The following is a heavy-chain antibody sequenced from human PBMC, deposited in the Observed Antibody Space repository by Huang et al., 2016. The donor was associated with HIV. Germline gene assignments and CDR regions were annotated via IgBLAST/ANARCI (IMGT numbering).Heavy chain of an antibody. CDR1: GFTFTNYA. V-gene: IGHV3-30*04. CDR2: ISYDGRKK. Sequence: QVQLVESGGGLVQPGSYLRLSCAASGFTFTNYAIHWVRQDPGKGLDLVAFISYDGRKKFYADSVKGRFTISRDNSKSTLYLLMNSLRVDDTALYYCARSAVPGDGDWFDPWGQGTLVTVSS. D-gene: IGHD6-19*01. CDR3: ARSAVPGDGDWFDP. J-gene: IGHJ5*02.